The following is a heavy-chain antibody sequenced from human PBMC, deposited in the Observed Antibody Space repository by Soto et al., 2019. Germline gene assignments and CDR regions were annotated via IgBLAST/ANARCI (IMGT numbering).Heavy chain of an antibody. V-gene: IGHV1-69*02. CDR2: IIPILGIA. CDR1: GGTFSSYT. CDR3: ARGGKALQFDP. Sequence: QVQLVQSGAEVKKPGSSVKVSCKASGGTFSSYTISWVRQAPGQGLEWMGRIIPILGIANYAQKFQGRVTITADTSTSTAYMELSSLRSEDPAVYYCARGGKALQFDPWGQGTLVTVSS. J-gene: IGHJ5*02.